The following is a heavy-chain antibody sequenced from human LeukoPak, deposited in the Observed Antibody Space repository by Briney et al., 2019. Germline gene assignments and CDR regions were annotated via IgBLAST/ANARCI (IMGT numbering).Heavy chain of an antibody. Sequence: GRSQRLSCAASGFTFSSYAMHWVRQATGKGLEWVAVISYDGSNKYYADSVKGRFTISRDNSKNTLYLQMNSLRAEDTAVYYCARTTVAPYYFDYWGQGTLVTVSS. CDR3: ARTTVAPYYFDY. J-gene: IGHJ4*02. D-gene: IGHD4-23*01. V-gene: IGHV3-30*01. CDR1: GFTFSSYA. CDR2: ISYDGSNK.